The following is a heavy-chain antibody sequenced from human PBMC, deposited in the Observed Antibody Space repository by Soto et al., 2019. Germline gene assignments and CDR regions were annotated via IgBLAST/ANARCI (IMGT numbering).Heavy chain of an antibody. D-gene: IGHD2-15*01. J-gene: IGHJ4*02. CDR1: GGSISSSSYY. CDR3: ARHPFGCSGGSCYPYFDY. CDR2: IYYSGST. V-gene: IGHV4-39*01. Sequence: SETLSLTCTVSGGSISSSSYYWGWIRQPPGKGLEWIGSIYYSGSTYYNPSLKSQVTISVDRSKNQLSLKPGYVTAADTAVYYCARHPFGCSGGSCYPYFDYWGQGTLVTVSS.